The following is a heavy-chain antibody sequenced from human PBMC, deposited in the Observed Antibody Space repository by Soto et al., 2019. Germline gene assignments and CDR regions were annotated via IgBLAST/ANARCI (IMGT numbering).Heavy chain of an antibody. J-gene: IGHJ4*02. D-gene: IGHD6-19*01. CDR3: ARHIGVPGTRGFDY. Sequence: QVQLQESGPGLVKPSGTLSLTCAVSGASISDNNWWSWVRQPPGKGLEWIGEIYHSGTANYSPSLNSRVTISLDKSKHQISLQLSSVTAADSAVYYCARHIGVPGTRGFDYWGQGTLVTVSS. CDR2: IYHSGTA. V-gene: IGHV4-4*02. CDR1: GASISDNNW.